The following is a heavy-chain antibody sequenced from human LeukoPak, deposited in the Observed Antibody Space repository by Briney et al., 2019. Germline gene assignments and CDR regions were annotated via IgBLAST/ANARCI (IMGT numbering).Heavy chain of an antibody. CDR3: ARGPTMVRGRHYYYYMDV. CDR2: HYHTGRI. J-gene: IGHJ6*03. V-gene: IGHV4-39*07. CDR1: GGSISGTSYC. D-gene: IGHD3-10*01. Sequence: SETLSLTCSVSGGSISGTSYCWGWIRQPPGKGPEWIGSHYHTGRIYHNPSLNSRVTISVDTSKNQFSLKLSSVTDADTAVYYCARGPTMVRGRHYYYYMDVWGKGTTVTVSS.